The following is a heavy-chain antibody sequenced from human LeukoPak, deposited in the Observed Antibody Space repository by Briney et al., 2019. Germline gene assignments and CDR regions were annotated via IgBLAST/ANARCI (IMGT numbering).Heavy chain of an antibody. CDR1: GGSISSSSYY. J-gene: IGHJ5*02. D-gene: IGHD2-15*01. Sequence: PSETLSLTCTVSGGSISSSSYYWGWIRQPPGKGLEWIGSVYYSGSTYYNPSLKSRVTISVDTSKNQFSLKLSSVTAADTAVYYCAGHVVVAATGDWFDPWGQGILVTVSS. CDR3: AGHVVVAATGDWFDP. CDR2: VYYSGST. V-gene: IGHV4-39*01.